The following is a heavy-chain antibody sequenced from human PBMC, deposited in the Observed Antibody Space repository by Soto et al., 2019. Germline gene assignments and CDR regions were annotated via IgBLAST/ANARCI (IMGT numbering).Heavy chain of an antibody. V-gene: IGHV1-18*01. CDR3: ATAYGLDYGRNDAFDI. CDR1: GYTFTTYC. CDR2: ISTYNGNT. Sequence: ASVKVSCMASGYTFTTYCISWVRQAPGQGLEWMGWISTYNGNTNYAQKLQGRVTMTTDTSTSTAYMELRSLRSDDTAVYSCATAYGLDYGRNDAFDIWGQ. D-gene: IGHD4-17*01. J-gene: IGHJ3*02.